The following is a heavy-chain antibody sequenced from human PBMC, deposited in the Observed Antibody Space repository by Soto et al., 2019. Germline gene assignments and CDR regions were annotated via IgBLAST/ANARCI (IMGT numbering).Heavy chain of an antibody. CDR3: ARVMNSLIAKAAYCMDV. CDR2: IYTSGST. D-gene: IGHD3-16*01. J-gene: IGHJ6*02. V-gene: IGHV4-4*07. CDR1: GGSISSYY. Sequence: SETLSLTCTVSGGSISSYYWSWVRQPAGKGLEWIGRIYTSGSTNYNPSLKSRVTMSVDTSKNQFSLKLSSVTAADTAVYYCARVMNSLIAKAAYCMDVCGQGPTVTVS.